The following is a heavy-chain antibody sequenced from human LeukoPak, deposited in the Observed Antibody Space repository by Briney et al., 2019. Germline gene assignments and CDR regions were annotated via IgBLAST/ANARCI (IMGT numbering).Heavy chain of an antibody. D-gene: IGHD6-13*01. V-gene: IGHV1-2*02. CDR3: ARVGVAAAGYPFDY. CDR2: INPNSGDT. CDR1: GYTFTGYY. J-gene: IGHJ4*02. Sequence: ASVKVSCKASGYTFTGYYMHWVRQAPGQGLEWMGWINPNSGDTNYAQKFQGRVTMTRDTSISTAYMELSRLRSDDTAVYYCARVGVAAAGYPFDYWGQGTLVTVSS.